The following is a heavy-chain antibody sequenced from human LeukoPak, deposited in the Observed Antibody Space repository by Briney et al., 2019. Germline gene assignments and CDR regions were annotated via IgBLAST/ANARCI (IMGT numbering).Heavy chain of an antibody. Sequence: PGGSLRLSCAASGFTFSSYAMHWVRQAPGKGLEWVAVISYDGSNKYYADSVKGRFTISRDNSKNTLYLQMNSLRAEDTAVYYCAKDPHSSGYYYDAPGDYWGQGTLVTVSS. CDR2: ISYDGSNK. D-gene: IGHD3-22*01. V-gene: IGHV3-30-3*01. J-gene: IGHJ4*02. CDR3: AKDPHSSGYYYDAPGDY. CDR1: GFTFSSYA.